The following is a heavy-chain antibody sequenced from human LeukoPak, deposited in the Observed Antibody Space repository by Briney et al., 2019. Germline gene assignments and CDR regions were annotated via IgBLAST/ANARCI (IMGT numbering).Heavy chain of an antibody. V-gene: IGHV3-48*01. CDR3: ARDRFGEFDP. CDR1: GFPFSTYS. CDR2: ISSSTSTI. J-gene: IGHJ5*02. Sequence: GGSLRLSCAASGFPFSTYSMNWVRQAPGKGLEWISYISSSTSTIYYADSVKGRFTISRDNAKNSLYLQMHGLRAEDTAVYYCARDRFGEFDPWGQGTLVTVSS. D-gene: IGHD3-10*01.